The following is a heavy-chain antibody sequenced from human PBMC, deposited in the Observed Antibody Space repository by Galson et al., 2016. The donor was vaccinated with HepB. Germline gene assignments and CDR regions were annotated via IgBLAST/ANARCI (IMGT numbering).Heavy chain of an antibody. Sequence: QSGAEVTKPGESLKISCKASGSDFTRYWIGWVRQMPGKGLEWMGLINPLDSEIKHTPSSQDRVTMSVDKSITTAYLEWSSLKASDSGMYYCAKYSSGWTADYFFEPWGQGTLVIVSA. D-gene: IGHD6-19*01. CDR2: INPLDSEI. V-gene: IGHV5-51*01. CDR3: AKYSSGWTADYFFEP. CDR1: GSDFTRYW. J-gene: IGHJ5*02.